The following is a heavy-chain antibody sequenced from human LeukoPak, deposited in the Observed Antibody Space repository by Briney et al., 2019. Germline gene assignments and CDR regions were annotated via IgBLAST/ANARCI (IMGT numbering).Heavy chain of an antibody. Sequence: PSETLSLTCTVSGGSISSYYWSWIRQPPGKGLEWIGYIYYSGSTNYNPSLKSRVTISVDTSKNQFSLKLSSVTAADTAVYCCAARPNLFGGYGLDYWGQGTLVTVSS. CDR1: GGSISSYY. V-gene: IGHV4-59*01. D-gene: IGHD2-15*01. CDR2: IYYSGST. J-gene: IGHJ4*02. CDR3: AARPNLFGGYGLDY.